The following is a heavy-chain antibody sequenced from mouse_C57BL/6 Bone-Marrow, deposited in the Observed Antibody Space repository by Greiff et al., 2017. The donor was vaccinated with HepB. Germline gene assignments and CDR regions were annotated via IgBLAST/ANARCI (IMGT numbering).Heavy chain of an antibody. J-gene: IGHJ1*03. CDR1: GFNIKDDY. Sequence: EVQLQQSGAELVRPGASVKLSCTASGFNIKDDYMHWVKQRPEQGLEWIGWIDPEDGDTEYASKFQGKATITAVTSSNTAYLQLSSLTSEDTAVYYCTLSSGDWYFDVWGTGTTVTVSS. CDR3: TLSSGDWYFDV. D-gene: IGHD1-1*01. V-gene: IGHV14-4*01. CDR2: IDPEDGDT.